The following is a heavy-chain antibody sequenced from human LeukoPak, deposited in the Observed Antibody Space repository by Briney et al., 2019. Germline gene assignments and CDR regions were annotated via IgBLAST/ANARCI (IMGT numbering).Heavy chain of an antibody. J-gene: IGHJ3*02. D-gene: IGHD3-22*01. Sequence: GRSLRLSCAASGFTFNDHAMYWVRQAPGKGLEWVSGINWNSDNIGYADSVKGRFTISRDDPKNSLFLQMNSLRAEDTALYARASYYYDTTGLGAVDIWGQGTMVTVSS. CDR3: ASYYYDTTGLGAVDI. CDR1: GFTFNDHA. CDR2: INWNSDNI. V-gene: IGHV3-9*01.